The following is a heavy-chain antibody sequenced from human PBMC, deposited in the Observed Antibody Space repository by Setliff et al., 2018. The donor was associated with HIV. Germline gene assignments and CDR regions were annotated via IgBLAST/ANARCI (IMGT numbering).Heavy chain of an antibody. V-gene: IGHV3-74*01. J-gene: IGHJ4*02. CDR2: VNRDGSST. Sequence: GGSLRLSCAASGFTFSSYWMHWVRQAPGKGLVWVSRVNRDGSSTTYADSVKDRFTISRDNAKNTLYLQMNSLRAGDTGVYYCHSGYDTEEQSYFDYWGQGALVTVSS. CDR1: GFTFSSYW. D-gene: IGHD5-12*01. CDR3: HSGYDTEEQSYFDY.